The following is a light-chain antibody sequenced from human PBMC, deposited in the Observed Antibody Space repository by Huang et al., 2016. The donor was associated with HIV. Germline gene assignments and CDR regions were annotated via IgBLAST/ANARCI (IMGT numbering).Light chain of an antibody. CDR1: QSVSSN. CDR2: GAS. Sequence: EIVMTQSPATLSVSPGERATLSCRASQSVSSNLAWYQQKPGQAPRLLIYGASTRATCIPARFSGSWSGTEFTLTISSLQSEDFAVYYCQQYNNWPPSYTFGQGTKLEIK. CDR3: QQYNNWPPSYT. V-gene: IGKV3-15*01. J-gene: IGKJ2*01.